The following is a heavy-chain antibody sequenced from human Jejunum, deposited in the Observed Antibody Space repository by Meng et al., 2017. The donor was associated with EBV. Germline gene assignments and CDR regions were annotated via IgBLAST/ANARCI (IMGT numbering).Heavy chain of an antibody. D-gene: IGHD2-15*01. CDR1: GGSITSSDW. CDR3: ARVRCSGGSCFYFDY. J-gene: IGHJ4*02. Sequence: QVQLQESGPGLVNPSGTLSLICAVSGGSITSSDWWTWVRQPPGEGLEWIGEIYHDGSSNYSPSLKSRVTILLDKSENHFSLKLNSVTAADTAVYYCARVRCSGGSCFYFDYWGQGALVTVSS. V-gene: IGHV4-4*02. CDR2: IYHDGSS.